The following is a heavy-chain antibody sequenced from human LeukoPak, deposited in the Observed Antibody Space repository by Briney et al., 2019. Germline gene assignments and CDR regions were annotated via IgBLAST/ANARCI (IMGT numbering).Heavy chain of an antibody. D-gene: IGHD2-15*01. CDR2: INPAGSET. J-gene: IGHJ4*02. CDR3: ARFGYVAAVDV. Sequence: PGGSLRLSCAASGFSFSAYWMRWVRQAPGTGLEWVANINPAGSETYYVDPVKGRFSISRDNAKNLVYLQMNSLRAEDTAVYHCARFGYVAAVDVWGQGTPVTVSS. V-gene: IGHV3-7*01. CDR1: GFSFSAYW.